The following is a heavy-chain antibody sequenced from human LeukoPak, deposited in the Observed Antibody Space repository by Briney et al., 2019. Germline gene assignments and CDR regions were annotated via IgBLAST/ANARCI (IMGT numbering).Heavy chain of an antibody. D-gene: IGHD6-13*01. V-gene: IGHV4-4*02. CDR2: IYHSGST. CDR3: ARDRGIAAARDAFDI. CDR1: GGSISSSNW. Sequence: SETLSLTCAVSGGSISSSNWWSWVRQPPGKGLEWIGEIYHSGSTNYNPSLKSRVTISVDKSKNQFSLKLSSVTAADTAVYYCARDRGIAAARDAFDIWGQGTMVTVSS. J-gene: IGHJ3*02.